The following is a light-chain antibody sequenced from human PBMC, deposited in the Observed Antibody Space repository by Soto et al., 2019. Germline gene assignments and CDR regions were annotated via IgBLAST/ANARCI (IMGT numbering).Light chain of an antibody. CDR1: SSDVGGYNY. V-gene: IGLV2-14*01. J-gene: IGLJ1*01. Sequence: QSALTQPASVSGSPGQSITISCTGTSSDVGGYNYVSWYQQHPGKAPKLMICEVSNRPSGVSNRFSGSKSGNTASLTISGLQAEDEADYYCSSYTSTRTYVFGTGTKVT. CDR3: SSYTSTRTYV. CDR2: EVS.